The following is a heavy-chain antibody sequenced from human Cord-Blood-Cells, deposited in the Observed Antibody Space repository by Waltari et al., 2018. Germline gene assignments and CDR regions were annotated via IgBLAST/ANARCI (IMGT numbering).Heavy chain of an antibody. CDR2: IYYSGST. CDR1: GGSIRSSSYY. D-gene: IGHD5-18*01. Sequence: QLQLQESGPGLVKPSETLSLTCTVSGGSIRSSSYYWGWIRQPPGKGLEWIGSIYYSGSTYYNPSLKSRVTISVDTSKNQFALKLSSVTAADTAVYYCASDVDTAEWGQGTLVTVSS. V-gene: IGHV4-39*01. J-gene: IGHJ4*02. CDR3: ASDVDTAE.